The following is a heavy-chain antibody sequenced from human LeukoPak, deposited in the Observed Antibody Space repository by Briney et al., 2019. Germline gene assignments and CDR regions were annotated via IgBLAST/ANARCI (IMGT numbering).Heavy chain of an antibody. CDR2: INHSGST. Sequence: KPSETLSLTCAVYGGSFSGYYWSWIRQPPGKGLEWSGEINHSGSTNYNPSLKSRVTISVDTSKNQFSLKLSSVTAADTAVYYCARDWVKSGFDPWGQGTLVTVSS. J-gene: IGHJ5*02. D-gene: IGHD7-27*01. V-gene: IGHV4-34*01. CDR1: GGSFSGYY. CDR3: ARDWVKSGFDP.